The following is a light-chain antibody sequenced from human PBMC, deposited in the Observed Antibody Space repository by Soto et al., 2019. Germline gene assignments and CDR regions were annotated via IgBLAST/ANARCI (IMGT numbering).Light chain of an antibody. CDR2: GKS. V-gene: IGKV3-20*01. CDR1: QSVNSSH. CDR3: QKHGTSPIT. Sequence: EIVLTQSPGTLSFSPGERATLSCRASQSVNSSHLVWYQQKPGQAPRLLIYGKSIRVTGIPDRISGSGSGTDLTLTISRLEPDDFAVYYCQKHGTSPITCGQGTRLEIK. J-gene: IGKJ5*01.